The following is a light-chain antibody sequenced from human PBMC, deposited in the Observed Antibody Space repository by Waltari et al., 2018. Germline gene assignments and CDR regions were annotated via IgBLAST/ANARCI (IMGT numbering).Light chain of an antibody. Sequence: DIVMTQSPDSLAVSPGERATINCKSSQTVLDSSNNRNYLAWYQQKPGQPPKLLIYWASSRESGVPDRFSGSGSGTDFTLTITSLQAEDVAVYYCQQYYSPPPLFTFGPGTKVDIK. CDR1: QTVLDSSNNRNY. V-gene: IGKV4-1*01. CDR3: QQYYSPPPLFT. CDR2: WAS. J-gene: IGKJ3*01.